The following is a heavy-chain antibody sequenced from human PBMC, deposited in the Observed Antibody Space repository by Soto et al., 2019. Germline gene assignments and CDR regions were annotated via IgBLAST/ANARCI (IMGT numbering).Heavy chain of an antibody. J-gene: IGHJ3*02. CDR1: GGSIRSSY. V-gene: IGHV4-4*07. CDR2: VYNNGIT. D-gene: IGHD2-2*01. Sequence: SETLSLTCTVSGGSIRSSYCCWIWQPAGKGLALIGRVYNNGITNYNPSLMVRVTMSVDTSNNQFSLKLSSVTAADTAIYFCSRELGFCSTTKCYLGAFDIWGQGTMVTVSS. CDR3: SRELGFCSTTKCYLGAFDI.